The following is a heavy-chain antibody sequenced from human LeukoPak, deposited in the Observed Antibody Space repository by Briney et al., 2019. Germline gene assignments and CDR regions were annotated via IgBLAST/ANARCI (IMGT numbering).Heavy chain of an antibody. D-gene: IGHD3-10*01. J-gene: IGHJ6*03. Sequence: GGSLRLSCAASGFTFSNAWMSWVRQAPGKGLEWVGRIKSKTDGGTTDYAAPVKGRLTISRDDSKNTLYLQMNSLKTEDTAVYYCTTSRGYYYYYMDVWGKGTTVTVSS. V-gene: IGHV3-15*01. CDR3: TTSRGYYYYYMDV. CDR1: GFTFSNAW. CDR2: IKSKTDGGTT.